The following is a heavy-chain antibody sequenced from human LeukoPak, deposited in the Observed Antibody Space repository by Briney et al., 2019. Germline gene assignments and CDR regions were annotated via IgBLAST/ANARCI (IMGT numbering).Heavy chain of an antibody. CDR2: ISNSGST. CDR1: DGPIRSHY. CDR3: GRDALVGYFSYYYIDV. D-gene: IGHD2-15*01. V-gene: IGHV4-59*11. J-gene: IGHJ6*03. Sequence: SETLSLTYTVSDGPIRSHYWTWIRQSPLKGLEWIGDISNSGSTKYNPSLKSRVTISIETSKNQFSLRLTSVTAADTAVYYCGRDALVGYFSYYYIDVWGKGTTVTVSS.